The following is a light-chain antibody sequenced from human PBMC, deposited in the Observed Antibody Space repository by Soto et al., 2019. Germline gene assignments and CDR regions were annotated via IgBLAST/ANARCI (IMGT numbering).Light chain of an antibody. Sequence: EIGLTQSPGTLSRSQGKRATLSCQASQSVSNNYLAWYQQKPGHAPRLLIYGASNRATGIPDRFSVSGSGTDFTLTISRMAPEDFAVDDCQQYGSSGTFGQGTKVDIK. CDR2: GAS. CDR3: QQYGSSGT. J-gene: IGKJ1*01. V-gene: IGKV3-20*01. CDR1: QSVSNNY.